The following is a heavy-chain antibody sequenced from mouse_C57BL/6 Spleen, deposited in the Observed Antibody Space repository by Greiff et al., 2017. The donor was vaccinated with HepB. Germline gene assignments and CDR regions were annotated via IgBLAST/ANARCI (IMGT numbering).Heavy chain of an antibody. V-gene: IGHV2-2*01. J-gene: IGHJ3*01. CDR3: ARAEDYDGSWFAY. Sequence: QVQLKESGPGLVQPSQSLSITCTVSGFSLTSYGVHWVRQSPGKGLEWLGVIWSGGSTDYNAAFISRLSISKDNSKSQFFFKMNSLQADDTAIYYCARAEDYDGSWFAYWGQGTLVTVSA. CDR1: GFSLTSYG. D-gene: IGHD2-4*01. CDR2: IWSGGST.